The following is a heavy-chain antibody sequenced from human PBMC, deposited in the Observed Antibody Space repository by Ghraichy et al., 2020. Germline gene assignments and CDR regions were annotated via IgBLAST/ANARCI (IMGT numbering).Heavy chain of an antibody. CDR3: ASSMAGWFDP. CDR1: GFTFSRSW. Sequence: GGSLRLSCAASGFTFSRSWMHWVRQAPGKGLVWVSRIDTDGSNTRYADSVKGRFTISRDNAKNTLYLQMNSLGADDTAVYYCASSMAGWFDPWGQGTLVTDSS. V-gene: IGHV3-74*01. J-gene: IGHJ5*02. D-gene: IGHD3-3*02. CDR2: IDTDGSNT.